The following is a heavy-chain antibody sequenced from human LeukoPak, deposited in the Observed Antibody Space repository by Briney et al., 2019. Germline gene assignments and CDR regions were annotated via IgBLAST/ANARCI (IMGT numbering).Heavy chain of an antibody. CDR3: ARYDFWSGYLDY. Sequence: GGSLRLSCAASGFTVSRDYMSWVRQAPGKGLEWVSAISGSGGSTYYADSVKGRFTISRDNSKNTLYLQMNSLRAEDTAVYYCARYDFWSGYLDYWGQGTLVTVSS. CDR2: ISGSGGST. D-gene: IGHD3-3*01. V-gene: IGHV3-23*01. CDR1: GFTVSRDY. J-gene: IGHJ4*02.